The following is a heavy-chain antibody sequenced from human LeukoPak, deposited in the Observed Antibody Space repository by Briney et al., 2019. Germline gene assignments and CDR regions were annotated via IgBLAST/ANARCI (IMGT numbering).Heavy chain of an antibody. J-gene: IGHJ5*02. D-gene: IGHD2-2*01. CDR2: IYYSGST. V-gene: IGHV4-31*03. Sequence: SETLSLTCTVSGGSISSGGYSWSWIRQHPGKGLEWIGYIYYSGSTYYNPSLKSRVTISVDTSKNQFSLKLSSVTAADTAVYYCARQGPAALRYNWFDPWGQGTLVTVSS. CDR1: GGSISSGGYS. CDR3: ARQGPAALRYNWFDP.